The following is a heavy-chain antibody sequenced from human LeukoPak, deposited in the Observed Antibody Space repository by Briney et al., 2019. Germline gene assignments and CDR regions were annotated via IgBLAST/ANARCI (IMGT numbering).Heavy chain of an antibody. CDR1: GFTFSNYG. V-gene: IGHV3-30*02. Sequence: GGSLRLSCAAPGFTFSNYGIHWVRQAPGKGLEWVAFIRYDGSNKYYADSVKGRFTISRDNSKNTLYLEMSSLRTEDTAVYYCAIIPSPPIDNRFGPWGQGTLVTVSS. J-gene: IGHJ5*02. CDR2: IRYDGSNK. D-gene: IGHD2-2*01. CDR3: AIIPSPPIDNRFGP.